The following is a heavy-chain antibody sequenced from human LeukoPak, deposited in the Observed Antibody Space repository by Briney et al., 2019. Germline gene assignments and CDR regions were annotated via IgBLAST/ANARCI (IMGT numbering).Heavy chain of an antibody. J-gene: IGHJ4*02. CDR1: GGSITTADFD. Sequence: PSETLSLTCAVSGGSITTADFDWAWIRQPPGQGSEWIATISSSGKAYYYPSLMSRVTISVDASKNHFSLDVTSVTAADTGLFYCARFKGGTGFDYWGRGVLVIVS. CDR3: ARFKGGTGFDY. D-gene: IGHD1-26*01. CDR2: ISSSGKA. V-gene: IGHV4-39*02.